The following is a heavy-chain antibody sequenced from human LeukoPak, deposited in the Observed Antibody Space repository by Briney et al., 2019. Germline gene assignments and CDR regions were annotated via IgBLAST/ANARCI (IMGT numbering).Heavy chain of an antibody. CDR2: IWYDGSNK. Sequence: PGGSLRLSCAASGFTFSSYGMHWVSQAPGKGLEWVAVIWYDGSNKYYADSVKGRFTISRDNSKNTLYLQMNSLRAEDTAVYYCARVNGYSYGKSNYFDYWGQGTLVTVSS. CDR1: GFTFSSYG. CDR3: ARVNGYSYGKSNYFDY. J-gene: IGHJ4*02. V-gene: IGHV3-33*01. D-gene: IGHD5-18*01.